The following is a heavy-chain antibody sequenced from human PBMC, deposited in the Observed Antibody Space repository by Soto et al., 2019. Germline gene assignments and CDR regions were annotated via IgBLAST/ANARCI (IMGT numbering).Heavy chain of an antibody. CDR2: IWYDGSNK. D-gene: IGHD4-17*01. V-gene: IGHV3-33*01. Sequence: QVQLVESGGGVVQPGRSLRLSCAASGFTFSSYGMHWVRQAPGKGLEWVAVIWYDGSNKYYADSVKGRFTISRDNSKNTLYLQMNSLRSKDTAVYYCARGEPTTLLNPCCEGSLVTVSA. CDR1: GFTFSSYG. CDR3: ARGEPTTLLNP. J-gene: IGHJ5*02.